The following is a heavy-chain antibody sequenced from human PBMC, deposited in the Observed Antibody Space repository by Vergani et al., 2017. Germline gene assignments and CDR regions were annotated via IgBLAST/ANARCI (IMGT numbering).Heavy chain of an antibody. CDR3: ARGGAGYSRKYYMDV. CDR1: GGSFSGYY. Sequence: QVQLQQWGAGLLKPSETLSLTCAVYGGSFSGYYWSWIRQPPGKGLEWIGEINHSGSTNYNPSLKSRVTISVDTSKNQFSLKLSSVTAADTAGYYCARGGAGYSRKYYMDVWGKGTTVTVSS. J-gene: IGHJ6*03. D-gene: IGHD6-13*01. CDR2: INHSGST. V-gene: IGHV4-34*01.